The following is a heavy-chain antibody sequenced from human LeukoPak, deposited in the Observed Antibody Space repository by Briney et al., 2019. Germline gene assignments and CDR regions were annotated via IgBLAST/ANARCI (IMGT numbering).Heavy chain of an antibody. V-gene: IGHV4-61*05. J-gene: IGHJ5*02. D-gene: IGHD6-19*01. CDR2: IYYSGST. CDR3: ARQVIAVAGMKGWFDP. Sequence: SQTLSFTCTVSGGSISSSSYYWSWIRQPPGKGLEWIGYIYYSGSTNYNPSLKSRVTISVDTSKNQFSLKLSSVTAADTAVYYCARQVIAVAGMKGWFDPWGQGTLVTVSS. CDR1: GGSISSSSYY.